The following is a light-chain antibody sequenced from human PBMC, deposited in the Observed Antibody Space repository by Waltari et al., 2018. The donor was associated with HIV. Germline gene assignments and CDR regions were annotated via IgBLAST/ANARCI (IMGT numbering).Light chain of an antibody. CDR1: QSVNNAY. CDR3: QQYGRSPPYT. J-gene: IGKJ2*01. CDR2: GAS. Sequence: EIVLTQAPGTLSLSPGERATLTCRASQSVNNAYLAWYQQRPGQAPRLRIYGASSRATGIPDRFSGSGSGTDFTLTISRLEPEDFAVYYCQQYGRSPPYTFGQGTKLEI. V-gene: IGKV3-20*01.